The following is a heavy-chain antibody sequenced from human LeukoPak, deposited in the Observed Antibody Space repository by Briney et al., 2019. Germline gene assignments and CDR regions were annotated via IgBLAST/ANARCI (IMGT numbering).Heavy chain of an antibody. CDR1: AFTFGSFG. J-gene: IGHJ4*02. Sequence: GGSLRLSCAASAFTFGSFGMSWVRQAPGKGLEWVSAISDTGGSTFYADSVKGRFTISRDNSKNTLYLQMNSLRAEDTAVYYCAKGRIQSYMAPEYWGQGTLVPVSS. CDR3: AKGRIQSYMAPEY. D-gene: IGHD5-18*01. V-gene: IGHV3-23*01. CDR2: ISDTGGST.